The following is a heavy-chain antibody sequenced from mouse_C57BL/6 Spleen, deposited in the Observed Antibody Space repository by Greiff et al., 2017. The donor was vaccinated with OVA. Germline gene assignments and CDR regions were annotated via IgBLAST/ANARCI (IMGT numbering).Heavy chain of an antibody. J-gene: IGHJ2*01. Sequence: EVQLQQSGAELVRPGASVKLSCTASGFNIKDYYMHWVKQRPEQGLEWIGRIDPEDGDTEYAPKFQGQATMTADTSSNTAYLQLSSLTSEDTAVYYCTIYDGYYVEDDWGQGTTLTVSS. CDR3: TIYDGYYVEDD. D-gene: IGHD2-3*01. CDR1: GFNIKDYY. CDR2: IDPEDGDT. V-gene: IGHV14-1*01.